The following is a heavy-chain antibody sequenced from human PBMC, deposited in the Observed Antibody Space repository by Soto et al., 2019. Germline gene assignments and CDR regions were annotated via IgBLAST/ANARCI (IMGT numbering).Heavy chain of an antibody. CDR3: TTTIKLPPVEWLLSCFDY. D-gene: IGHD3-3*01. CDR2: IKTKTDGGTR. CDR1: GFTFANAW. Sequence: EVQLVESGGGLVEPGGSLRLSCAASGFTFANAWMSWVRQAPGKGLEWVGGIKTKTDGGTRDYAAPVKGRFTISRNNSKNKLYLQMNRLKTEDKAVYYYTTTIKLPPVEWLLSCFDYWGQGTLVTVSS. V-gene: IGHV3-15*01. J-gene: IGHJ4*02.